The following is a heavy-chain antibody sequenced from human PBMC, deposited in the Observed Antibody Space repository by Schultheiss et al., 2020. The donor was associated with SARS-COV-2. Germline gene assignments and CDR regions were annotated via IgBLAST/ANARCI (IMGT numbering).Heavy chain of an antibody. CDR1: GFTFNNAW. V-gene: IGHV3-15*01. J-gene: IGHJ4*02. D-gene: IGHD2-15*01. Sequence: SLPLSFSASGFTFNNAWLSWVRQAPGKGLEWVGRIKSKTDGGTTDYAAPVKGRFTISRDDSKNTLYLQMNSLRAEDTAVYYCARDVVATEYWGQGTLVTVSS. CDR3: ARDVVATEY. CDR2: IKSKTDGGTT.